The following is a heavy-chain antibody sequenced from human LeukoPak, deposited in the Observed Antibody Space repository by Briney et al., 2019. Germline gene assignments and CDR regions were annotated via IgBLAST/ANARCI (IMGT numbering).Heavy chain of an antibody. J-gene: IGHJ4*02. CDR1: GFTFSSYA. V-gene: IGHV3-23*01. D-gene: IGHD2-2*01. Sequence: PGGSLRLSCAASGFTFSSYAMSWVRQAPGKGLEWVLAISGSGGSTYYADSVKGRFPISRDNSKNTLYLQMNSLRAEDTAVYYCAKDSCSSTSCYFDYWGQGTLVTVSS. CDR2: ISGSGGST. CDR3: AKDSCSSTSCYFDY.